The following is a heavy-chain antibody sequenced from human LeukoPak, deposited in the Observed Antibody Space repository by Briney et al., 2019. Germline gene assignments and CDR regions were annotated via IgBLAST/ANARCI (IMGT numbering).Heavy chain of an antibody. V-gene: IGHV3-21*01. CDR1: GFTFSSYS. CDR3: ASLPTYYYDSSGYY. D-gene: IGHD3-22*01. Sequence: PGGSLRLSCAASGFTFSSYSMNWVRQAPGKGLEWVSSISSSSSYIYYADSVKGRFTISRDNAKNSLYLQMNSLRAEDTAAYYCASLPTYYYDSSGYYWDQGTLVTVSS. J-gene: IGHJ4*02. CDR2: ISSSSSYI.